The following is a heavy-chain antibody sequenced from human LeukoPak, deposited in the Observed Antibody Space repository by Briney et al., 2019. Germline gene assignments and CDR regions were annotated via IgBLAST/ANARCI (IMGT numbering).Heavy chain of an antibody. Sequence: GASVKVSCRASGYTFTGYYMHWVRQAPGQGLEWMGWINPNSGGTNYAQKFQGRVTMTRDTSISTAYMELSRLRSDDTAVYYCARDNSRITIFGVVIIRRLMDVWGKGTTVTVSS. V-gene: IGHV1-2*02. J-gene: IGHJ6*03. D-gene: IGHD3-3*01. CDR1: GYTFTGYY. CDR3: ARDNSRITIFGVVIIRRLMDV. CDR2: INPNSGGT.